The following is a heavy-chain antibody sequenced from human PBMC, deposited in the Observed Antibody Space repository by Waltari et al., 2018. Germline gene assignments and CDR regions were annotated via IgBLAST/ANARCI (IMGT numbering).Heavy chain of an antibody. CDR2: ISGSGGST. Sequence: EVQLLESGGGLVQPGGSLRLSCAASGFTFSSYAMSWVRQAPGKGLEWVSAISGSGGSTYYADSVKGRCTISRDNSKNTLYRQMNSLRAEDTAVYYCAKDISRDYYGSGPDAFDIWGQGTMVTVSS. J-gene: IGHJ3*02. CDR3: AKDISRDYYGSGPDAFDI. D-gene: IGHD3-10*01. CDR1: GFTFSSYA. V-gene: IGHV3-23*01.